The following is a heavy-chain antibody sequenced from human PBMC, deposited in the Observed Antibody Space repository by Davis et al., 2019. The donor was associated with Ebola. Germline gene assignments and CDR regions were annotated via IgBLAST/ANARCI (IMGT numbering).Heavy chain of an antibody. CDR1: GDTLTSYA. CDR3: ASVEALLGLGPFDH. CDR2: IIPVFRTA. D-gene: IGHD3-16*01. J-gene: IGHJ4*02. Sequence: SVKVSCKAVGDTLTSYAMTWVRQAPGQGLEWMGGIIPVFRTANYAQKFQGRVTITADESTRTAYMELNGLRSDDTAVYYCASVEALLGLGPFDHWGQGTLVSVSS. V-gene: IGHV1-69*13.